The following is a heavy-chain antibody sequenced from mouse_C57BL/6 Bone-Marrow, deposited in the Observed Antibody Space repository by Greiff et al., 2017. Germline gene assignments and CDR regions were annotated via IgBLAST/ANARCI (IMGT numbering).Heavy chain of an antibody. CDR1: GYTFTDYN. V-gene: IGHV1-22*01. Sequence: VQLQQPGAELVKPGASVKLSCKASGYTFTDYNMHWVKQSHGKSLEWIGYINPNNGGTSYNQKFKGKATLTVNKSSGTAYMELRRLTSEDSAVYYCARGPPDYYGSNWYFDVWGTGTTVTVSS. CDR2: INPNNGGT. D-gene: IGHD1-1*01. J-gene: IGHJ1*03. CDR3: ARGPPDYYGSNWYFDV.